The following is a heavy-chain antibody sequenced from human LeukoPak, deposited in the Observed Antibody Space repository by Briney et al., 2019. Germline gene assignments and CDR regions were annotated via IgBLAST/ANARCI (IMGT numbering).Heavy chain of an antibody. CDR1: GGSISSGGYY. CDR3: ARDRSIAAAGRILDY. Sequence: PSETLSLTCTVSGGSISSGGYYWSWIRQHPGRGLEWIGYIYYSGSTYYNPSLKSRVTISVDTSKNQFSLKLSSVTAADTAVYYCARDRSIAAAGRILDYWGQGTLVTVSS. J-gene: IGHJ4*02. D-gene: IGHD6-13*01. V-gene: IGHV4-31*03. CDR2: IYYSGST.